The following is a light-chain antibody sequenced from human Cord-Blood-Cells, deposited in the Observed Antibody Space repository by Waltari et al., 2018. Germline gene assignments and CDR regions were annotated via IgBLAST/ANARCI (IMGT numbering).Light chain of an antibody. CDR1: SSDVGGYND. V-gene: IGLV2-11*01. CDR3: CSYAGSYTFVV. Sequence: QSALTQPRSVSASPAQSVTISRTGTSSDVGGYNDVSWYHQHPGKAPKLMIYDVSKRPSGVPDRFSGSKSGNTASRTISGLQAEDEADYYCCSYAGSYTFVVFCGGTKLTVL. CDR2: DVS. J-gene: IGLJ2*01.